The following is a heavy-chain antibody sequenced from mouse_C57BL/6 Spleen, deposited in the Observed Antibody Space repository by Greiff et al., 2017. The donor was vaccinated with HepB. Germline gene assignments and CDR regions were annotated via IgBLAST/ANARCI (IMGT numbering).Heavy chain of an antibody. Sequence: EVQGVESGGGLVKPGGSLKLSCAASGFTFSDYGMHWVRQAPEKGLEWVAYISSGSSTIYYADTVKVRFTISRENAKNTLFLQMTSLRSEDTAMYYCASGLPFDYWGQGTTLTVSS. V-gene: IGHV5-17*01. D-gene: IGHD2-10*01. J-gene: IGHJ2*01. CDR2: ISSGSSTI. CDR3: ASGLPFDY. CDR1: GFTFSDYG.